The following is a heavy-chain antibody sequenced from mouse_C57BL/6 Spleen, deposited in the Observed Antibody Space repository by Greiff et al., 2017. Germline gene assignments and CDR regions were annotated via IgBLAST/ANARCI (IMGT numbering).Heavy chain of an antibody. CDR2: LYPRSGNT. Sequence: QVQLQQSGAELARPGASVKLSCKASGYTFTSYATSWVKQRTGQGLEWIGELYPRSGNTYSNEKFKGKATLTADKSSSTVYLALRRLTSEDSAVDFCEREGNGSRLYYFDYWGQGATPTVFS. CDR3: EREGNGSRLYYFDY. J-gene: IGHJ2*01. CDR1: GYTFTSYA. V-gene: IGHV1-81*01. D-gene: IGHD1-1*01.